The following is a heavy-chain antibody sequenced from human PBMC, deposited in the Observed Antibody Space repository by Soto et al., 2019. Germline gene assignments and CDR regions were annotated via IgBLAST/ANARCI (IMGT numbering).Heavy chain of an antibody. CDR1: GFTFGDYA. D-gene: IGHD3-10*01. CDR2: IRSKAYGGTT. Sequence: HPGGSLRLSCTASGFTFGDYAMSWFRQAPGKGLEWVSFIRSKAYGGTTEYAASVKGRFTISRDDSKSIAYLQMNSLKTEDTAVYYCTRDLWHRNQYFYYMDVWGKGTTVTVSS. CDR3: TRDLWHRNQYFYYMDV. J-gene: IGHJ6*03. V-gene: IGHV3-49*03.